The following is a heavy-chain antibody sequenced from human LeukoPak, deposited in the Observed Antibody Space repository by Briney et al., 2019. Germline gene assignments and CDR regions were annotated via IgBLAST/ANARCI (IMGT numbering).Heavy chain of an antibody. D-gene: IGHD3-3*01. CDR3: ARLTIFGVVTHYGMDV. Sequence: ASVKVSCKASGYTFTSYDINWVRQATGQGLEWMGWMNPNSGNTGYAQKFQGRVTMTRDTSISTAYMELSRLRSDDTAVYYCARLTIFGVVTHYGMDVWGQGTTVTVSS. V-gene: IGHV1-8*01. J-gene: IGHJ6*02. CDR2: MNPNSGNT. CDR1: GYTFTSYD.